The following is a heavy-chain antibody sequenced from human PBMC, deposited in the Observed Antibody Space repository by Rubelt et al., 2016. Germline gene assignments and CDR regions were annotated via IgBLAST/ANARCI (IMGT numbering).Heavy chain of an antibody. J-gene: IGHJ6*02. CDR2: INHSGST. CDR3: ARGRRGSSSWLGRDYYGMDV. V-gene: IGHV4-34*01. D-gene: IGHD6-13*01. CDR1: GGSFSGYY. Sequence: QVQPQQWGAGLLKPSETLSLTCAVYGGSFSGYYWSWIRQPPGKGLEWIGEINHSGSTNYNPSLKSRVTISVDTSKNQFSLKLSSVTAADTAVYYCARGRRGSSSWLGRDYYGMDVWGRGTTVTVSS.